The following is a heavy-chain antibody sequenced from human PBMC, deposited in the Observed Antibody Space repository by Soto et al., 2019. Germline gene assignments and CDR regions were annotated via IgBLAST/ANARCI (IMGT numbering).Heavy chain of an antibody. CDR2: ITGSGGRT. CDR3: ANGSVYSDYAYFDH. CDR1: GFTFSSFA. J-gene: IGHJ4*02. D-gene: IGHD4-17*01. V-gene: IGHV3-23*01. Sequence: EVQLLESGGGLVQPGGSLRLSCAASGFTFSSFAMSWVRQAPGKGLEWISSITGSGGRTNYADSGKGRFTISRDNFKNTLELQINSLRAEDRAKYYCANGSVYSDYAYFDHWAQGTLVIVSS.